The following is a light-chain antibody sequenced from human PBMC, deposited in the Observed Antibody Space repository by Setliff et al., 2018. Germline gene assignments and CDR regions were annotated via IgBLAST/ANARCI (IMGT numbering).Light chain of an antibody. CDR1: GAGFT. J-gene: IGLJ1*01. V-gene: IGLV1-40*01. Sequence: QSVLTQPPSVSGAPGRRVSISCTGIGAGFTVHWYQQLSTTAPKLLISHNNNRPSGVPDRFSGSRSGTSASLVITGLQAEDEADYYCQSYAGGLGGYVFGGGTKVTVL. CDR2: HNN. CDR3: QSYAGGLGGYV.